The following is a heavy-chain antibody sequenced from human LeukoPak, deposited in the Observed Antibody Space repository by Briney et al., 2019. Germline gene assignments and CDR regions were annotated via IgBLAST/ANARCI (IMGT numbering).Heavy chain of an antibody. V-gene: IGHV4-59*01. CDR2: FYFSGST. CDR1: GGSIYSYY. Sequence: PSETLSLTYTVSGGSIYSYYWNWIRQPPGKGLEWIGYFYFSGSTNYNPSLKSRVTISLDTSKNRFSLKLSSVTAADTAVYYCARGLYSDSSWWFDPWGQGTLVTVSS. J-gene: IGHJ5*02. CDR3: ARGLYSDSSWWFDP. D-gene: IGHD5-12*01.